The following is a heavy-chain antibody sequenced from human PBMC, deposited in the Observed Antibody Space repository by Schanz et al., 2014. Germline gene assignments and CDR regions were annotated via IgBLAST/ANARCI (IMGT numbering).Heavy chain of an antibody. J-gene: IGHJ3*02. Sequence: QVQLIQSGAEVKKPGASVKVSCTASGYTFTSYDINWVRQAPGQGLEWLGWMNPNSGNPGFAQKFRGRVTMTRNTSMSTAYIELHILTSEDTAVYYCAKAKSGAHGAFDIWGQGTMVTVSS. V-gene: IGHV1-8*01. CDR2: MNPNSGNP. CDR1: GYTFTSYD. D-gene: IGHD3-10*01. CDR3: AKAKSGAHGAFDI.